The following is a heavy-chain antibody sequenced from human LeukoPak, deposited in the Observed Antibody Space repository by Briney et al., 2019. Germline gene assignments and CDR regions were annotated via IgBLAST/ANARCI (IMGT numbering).Heavy chain of an antibody. V-gene: IGHV1-69*06. CDR3: ARDLWDTYYYDNSHDAFDI. D-gene: IGHD3-22*01. CDR1: GGTFSSYA. J-gene: IGHJ3*02. Sequence: SVKVSCKASGGTFSSYAISWVRQAPGQGLEWMGGIIPIFGTASYAQKFQGRVTITADKSTSTAYMELSSLRSEDTAVYYCARDLWDTYYYDNSHDAFDIWGQGTMVTVSS. CDR2: IIPIFGTA.